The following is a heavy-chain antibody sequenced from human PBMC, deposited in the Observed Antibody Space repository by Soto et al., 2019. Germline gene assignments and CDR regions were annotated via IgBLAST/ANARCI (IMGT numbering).Heavy chain of an antibody. Sequence: QLQLQESGPGLVKPSEPLSLTCFVSGGSVSSNNYYWGWIRQPPGKGLEWIGGMSSSRSTYYNPSLKSRVTISGDTAKNQFSLQLTSVTAAATAVYYCASHLRPTNWWGGYFDYWGQGPLVTVSS. J-gene: IGHJ4*02. D-gene: IGHD2-8*02. CDR2: MSSSRST. V-gene: IGHV4-39*01. CDR1: GGSVSSNNYY. CDR3: ASHLRPTNWWGGYFDY.